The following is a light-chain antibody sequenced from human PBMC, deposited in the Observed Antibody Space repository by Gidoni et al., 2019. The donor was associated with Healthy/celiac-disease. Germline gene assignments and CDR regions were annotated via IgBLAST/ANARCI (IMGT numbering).Light chain of an antibody. V-gene: IGKV2-30*01. CDR1: QSRVYSDGNTY. J-gene: IGKJ2*01. CDR2: KVS. CDR3: MRGTHWPRT. Sequence: VVMTQSPLSLHVTLGQPASISCRSSQSRVYSDGNTYLNWFQQRPGQSPRRLILKVSNRDSGVPDRFSGSGSGTDFTLKISRVKAEDVGVYYCMRGTHWPRTFGRGTKLEIK.